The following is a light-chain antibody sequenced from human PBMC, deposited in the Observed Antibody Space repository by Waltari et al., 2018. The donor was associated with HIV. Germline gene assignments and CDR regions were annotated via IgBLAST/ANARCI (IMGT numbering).Light chain of an antibody. J-gene: IGKJ4*01. CDR2: PSS. CDR3: QQYHHWPPLT. V-gene: IGKV3D-15*01. CDR1: QNVDDK. Sequence: TQSPATISVSPGGRVTVSCRASQNVDDKLAWYQQKPGQSPRLLIYPSSVRAAGVPTRFGGAGSATNFTLTITSLQSEDFALYFCQQYHHWPPLTFGGGSRVELK.